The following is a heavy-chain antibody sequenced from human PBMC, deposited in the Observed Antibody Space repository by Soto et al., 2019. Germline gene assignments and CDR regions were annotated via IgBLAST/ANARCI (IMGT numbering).Heavy chain of an antibody. V-gene: IGHV4-31*03. J-gene: IGHJ6*02. D-gene: IGHD3-10*01. CDR1: GGSISSGGYY. Sequence: QVQLQESGPGLVKPSQTLSLTCTFSGGSISSGGYYWSWIRSHPGKGLEWIWYIYYSGSTYYNPSLKSRVTVSVDSSKNQFSLKLSSVTAADTAVYYCARATRGDGGMDVWGQGTTVTVSS. CDR2: IYYSGST. CDR3: ARATRGDGGMDV.